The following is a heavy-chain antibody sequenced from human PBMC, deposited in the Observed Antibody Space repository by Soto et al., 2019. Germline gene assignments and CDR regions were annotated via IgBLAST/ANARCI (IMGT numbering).Heavy chain of an antibody. V-gene: IGHV4-31*03. CDR3: ARVCGGACHNGMDV. D-gene: IGHD2-21*02. CDR2: IYYSGST. CDR1: GGSISSGGYY. Sequence: QVQLQESGPGLVKPSQTLSLTCTVSGGSISSGGYYWSWIRQHPGKGLEWIGYIYYSGSTYYNPSLKSRVTIQVDTSKNQCSLKVNSVTAADTAVYYCARVCGGACHNGMDVWGQGTTVTVSS. J-gene: IGHJ6*02.